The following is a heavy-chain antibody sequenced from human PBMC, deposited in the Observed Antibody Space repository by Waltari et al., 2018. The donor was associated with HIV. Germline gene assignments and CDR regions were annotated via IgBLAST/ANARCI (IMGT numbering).Heavy chain of an antibody. D-gene: IGHD3-9*01. CDR2: IYYSGST. CDR1: GGSTSSYY. J-gene: IGHJ6*02. V-gene: IGHV4-59*01. CDR3: ARVSYDILTGFYYYYGMDV. Sequence: QVQLQESGPGLVTPSETLSLTCTVSGGSTSSYYWSWIRPPPGTGLEWIGYIYYSGSTNYNPSLKSRVTISVDTSKNQFSLKLSSVTAADTAVYYCARVSYDILTGFYYYYGMDVWGQGTTVTVSS.